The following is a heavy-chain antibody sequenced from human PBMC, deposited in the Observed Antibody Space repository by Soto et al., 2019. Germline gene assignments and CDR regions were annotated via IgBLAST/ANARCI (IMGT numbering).Heavy chain of an antibody. D-gene: IGHD3-3*01. CDR3: ARARKGSGSDYYYHYGMDV. J-gene: IGHJ6*04. CDR2: INHSGST. Sequence: QVQLQQWGAGLLKPSETLSLTCSVYGGSFSDYYWSWIRQPPGKGLEWIGEINHSGSTNYNPSLKGRVTISVHTSKNQFSLKLSSVTAADTAVYYWARARKGSGSDYYYHYGMDVWGKGTTVTVSS. CDR1: GGSFSDYY. V-gene: IGHV4-34*01.